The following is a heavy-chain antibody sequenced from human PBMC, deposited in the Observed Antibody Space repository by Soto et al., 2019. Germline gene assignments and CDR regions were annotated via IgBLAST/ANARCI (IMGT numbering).Heavy chain of an antibody. Sequence: QVQLVESGGGVVQPGRSLRLSCAAYGFTFSSYGMHWVRQARGKGLEWVAVIWYDGSNKYYADSVKGRFTISRDNSKNTLYLQMNSLRAEDTAVYYCARSLGYCSGGSCYLGEFDYWGQGTLVTVSS. V-gene: IGHV3-33*01. J-gene: IGHJ4*02. CDR1: GFTFSSYG. CDR2: IWYDGSNK. D-gene: IGHD2-15*01. CDR3: ARSLGYCSGGSCYLGEFDY.